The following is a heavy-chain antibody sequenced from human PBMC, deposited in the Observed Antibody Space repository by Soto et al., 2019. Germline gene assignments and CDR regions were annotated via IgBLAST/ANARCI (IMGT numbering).Heavy chain of an antibody. CDR2: ISGSGGST. CDR1: GFTFSSYA. CDR3: AKDRGPNSSSWYGRYYYYYYGMDV. D-gene: IGHD6-13*01. Sequence: PGGSLRLSCAASGFTFSSYAMSWVRQAPGKGLEWVSAISGSGGSTYYADSVKGRFTISRDNSKNTLYLQMNSLRAEDTAVYYCAKDRGPNSSSWYGRYYYYYYGMDVWGQGTTVTVSS. V-gene: IGHV3-23*01. J-gene: IGHJ6*02.